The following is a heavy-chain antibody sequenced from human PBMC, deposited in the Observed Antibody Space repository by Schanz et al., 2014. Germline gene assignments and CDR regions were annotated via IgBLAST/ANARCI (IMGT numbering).Heavy chain of an antibody. J-gene: IGHJ4*02. Sequence: VPLVESGGGVVRPGGSLRLSCAASGFTFSAHAMSWVRQAPGKGPEWFSAISGSGRDTYYADSVKGRFTISRDNLKNTVYLQMNSLRAGDTAVYYCAKDGRLPYYGTGSDFDYWGQGTLVAFSS. CDR1: GFTFSAHA. CDR2: ISGSGRDT. V-gene: IGHV3-23*04. D-gene: IGHD3-22*01. CDR3: AKDGRLPYYGTGSDFDY.